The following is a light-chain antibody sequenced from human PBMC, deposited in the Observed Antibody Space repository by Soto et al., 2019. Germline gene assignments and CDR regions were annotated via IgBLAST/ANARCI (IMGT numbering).Light chain of an antibody. J-gene: IGLJ2*01. V-gene: IGLV2-8*01. Sequence: QSALTQPPSASGSPGQSVTISCTGTSSDVGGYHYVSWYQQHPGKAPKLMIHEVTKRPSGVPDRFSGSKSGNTASLTVSGLQGEDEAHYYCSSYAGSNNLVFGGGTQLTVL. CDR2: EVT. CDR1: SSDVGGYHY. CDR3: SSYAGSNNLV.